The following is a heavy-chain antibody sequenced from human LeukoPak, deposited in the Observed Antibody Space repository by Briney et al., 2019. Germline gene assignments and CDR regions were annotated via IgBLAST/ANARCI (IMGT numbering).Heavy chain of an antibody. V-gene: IGHV1-8*01. Sequence: ASVKVSCKASGYTFTSYDIDWVRQATGQGLEWMGWMSPNSGHTGYAQKFQGRVTMTRNTSISTAYMELSSLTSDDTAVYYCAREAVAAAGTEVDYWGQGTLVTVSS. CDR1: GYTFTSYD. J-gene: IGHJ4*02. D-gene: IGHD6-13*01. CDR2: MSPNSGHT. CDR3: AREAVAAAGTEVDY.